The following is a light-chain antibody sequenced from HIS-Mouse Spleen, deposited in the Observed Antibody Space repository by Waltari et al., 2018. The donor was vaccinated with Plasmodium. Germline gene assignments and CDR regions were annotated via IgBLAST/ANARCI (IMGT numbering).Light chain of an antibody. CDR1: SPNIGTTY. Sequence: QSVLTQPPSVSAAPGQKVTISCSGSSPNIGTTYVSWYQQLPGTAPKLLIYDNNKRPSGIPDRFSGSKSGTSATLGITGLQTGDEADYYCGTWDSSLSAGVVFGGGTKLTVL. CDR2: DNN. V-gene: IGLV1-51*01. CDR3: GTWDSSLSAGVV. J-gene: IGLJ2*01.